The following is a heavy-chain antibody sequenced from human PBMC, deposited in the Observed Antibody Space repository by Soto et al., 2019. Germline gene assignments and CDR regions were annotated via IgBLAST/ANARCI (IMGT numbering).Heavy chain of an antibody. V-gene: IGHV1-18*01. Sequence: QVQLVQSGAEVKKPGASVKVSCKASGYTFTSYGISWVRQAPGQGLEWMGWISAYNGNTNYAQKLQGRVTMTTDTPTSTAYRGLRSLKSADTAVYSCAIVGGGPRHFDYWGQGTLVTVSS. CDR2: ISAYNGNT. CDR3: AIVGGGPRHFDY. J-gene: IGHJ4*02. CDR1: GYTFTSYG.